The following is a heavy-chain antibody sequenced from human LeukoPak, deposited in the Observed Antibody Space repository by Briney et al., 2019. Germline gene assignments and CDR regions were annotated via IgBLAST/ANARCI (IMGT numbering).Heavy chain of an antibody. D-gene: IGHD6-6*01. J-gene: IGHJ4*02. CDR2: MNPNSGNT. Sequence: GASVKVSCKASGYTFTSYDINWVRQATGQGLEWTGWMNPNSGNTGYAQKFQGRVTMTRNTSISTAYMELSSLRSEDTAVYYCARSYSSSGDLDYWGQGTLVTVSS. V-gene: IGHV1-8*01. CDR3: ARSYSSSGDLDY. CDR1: GYTFTSYD.